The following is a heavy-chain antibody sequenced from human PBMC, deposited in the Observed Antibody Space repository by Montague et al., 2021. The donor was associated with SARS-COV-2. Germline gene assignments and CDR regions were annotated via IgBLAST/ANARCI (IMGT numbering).Heavy chain of an antibody. Sequence: SETLSLICTVSGGSISSSSYYWGWIRQPPGKGLEWIGSIYYSGSTYYNPSLKSRVTISVDTSKNQFSLKLSSVTAADTAVYYCARFHTSYYYDSKAAPATPDAFDIWGQGTMVTVSS. D-gene: IGHD3-22*01. CDR2: IYYSGST. CDR3: ARFHTSYYYDSKAAPATPDAFDI. V-gene: IGHV4-39*01. J-gene: IGHJ3*02. CDR1: GGSISSSSYY.